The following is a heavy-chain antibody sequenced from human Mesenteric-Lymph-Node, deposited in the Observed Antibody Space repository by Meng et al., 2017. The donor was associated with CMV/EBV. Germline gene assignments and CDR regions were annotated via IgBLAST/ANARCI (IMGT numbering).Heavy chain of an antibody. CDR2: ISSSGYYI. CDR1: GFTLTNYD. CDR3: TRGSSNTYYFGSGSYGGVYYYGMDV. V-gene: IGHV3-21*01. Sequence: GESLKISCAASGFTLTNYDFHWVRQAPGKGLEWVASISSSGYYIYYADSVKGRFTISRDNAKKSLYLQMTSLRAEDTAVYYCTRGSSNTYYFGSGSYGGVYYYGMDVWGQGTAVTVSS. D-gene: IGHD3-10*01. J-gene: IGHJ6*02.